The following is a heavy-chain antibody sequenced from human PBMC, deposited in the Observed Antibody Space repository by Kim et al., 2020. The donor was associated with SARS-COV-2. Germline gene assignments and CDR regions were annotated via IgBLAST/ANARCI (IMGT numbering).Heavy chain of an antibody. CDR3: GGGNSHDY. V-gene: IGHV3-7*03. J-gene: IGHJ4*01. Sequence: DRTEKYYVDSVKGRFTTSRDNPRNSLYLPMNSLRAEDTAVYFCGGGNSHDYWGHGTLVTVSS. D-gene: IGHD1-1*01. CDR2: DRTEK.